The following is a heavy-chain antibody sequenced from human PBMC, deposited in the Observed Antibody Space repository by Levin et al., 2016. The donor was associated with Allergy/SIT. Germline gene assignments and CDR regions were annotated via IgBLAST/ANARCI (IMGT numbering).Heavy chain of an antibody. Sequence: ASVKVSCKASGYTFTSYGISWVRQAPGQGLEWMGWISAYNGNTNYAQKLQGRVTMTTDTSTSTAYMELRSLRSDDTAVYYCARVWVVISPFTYYYYGMDVWGQGTTVTVSS. V-gene: IGHV1-18*04. CDR1: GYTFTSYG. D-gene: IGHD3-22*01. J-gene: IGHJ6*02. CDR2: ISAYNGNT. CDR3: ARVWVVISPFTYYYYGMDV.